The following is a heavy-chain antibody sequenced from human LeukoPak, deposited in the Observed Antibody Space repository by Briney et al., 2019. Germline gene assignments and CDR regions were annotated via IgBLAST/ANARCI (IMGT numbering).Heavy chain of an antibody. CDR3: AREGIVATLDY. CDR1: GFTFSSYG. V-gene: IGHV3-33*01. CDR2: IWYDGVNK. J-gene: IGHJ4*02. Sequence: GGSLRLSCAASGFTFSSYGMHWVRQAPGKGLEWVAVIWYDGVNKYYADSVKGRFTISRDMPKNTLYLQMNSLRAEDTAVYYCAREGIVATLDYWGQGTLVTVSS. D-gene: IGHD5-12*01.